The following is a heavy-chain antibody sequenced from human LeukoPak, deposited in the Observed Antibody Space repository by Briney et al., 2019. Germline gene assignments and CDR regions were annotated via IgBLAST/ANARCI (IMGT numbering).Heavy chain of an antibody. CDR1: GFTFGDYA. D-gene: IGHD1-26*01. CDR2: TRNKANSYTT. Sequence: RSGGSLRLSCTASGFTFGDYAMSWVRQAPGKGLEWVGRTRNKANSYTTEYAASVKGRFTISRDDSKDSLYLQMNSLKTEDTAVYYCAREESGSFDYWGQGTLVTVSS. V-gene: IGHV3-72*01. J-gene: IGHJ4*02. CDR3: AREESGSFDY.